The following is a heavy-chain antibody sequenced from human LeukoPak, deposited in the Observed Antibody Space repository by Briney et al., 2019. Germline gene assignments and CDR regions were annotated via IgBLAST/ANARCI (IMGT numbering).Heavy chain of an antibody. CDR3: AKSVASDAY. D-gene: IGHD5-12*01. CDR1: GFSFSGYG. V-gene: IGHV3-30*18. CDR2: ISYDGNNK. Sequence: GGSLRLSCAASGFSFSGYGMHWVRQAPGKGLEWVAVISYDGNNKYCADSVKGRFTISRDNSKNTLYLQMNSLRAEDTAVYYCAKSVASDAYWGQGTLVTVSS. J-gene: IGHJ4*02.